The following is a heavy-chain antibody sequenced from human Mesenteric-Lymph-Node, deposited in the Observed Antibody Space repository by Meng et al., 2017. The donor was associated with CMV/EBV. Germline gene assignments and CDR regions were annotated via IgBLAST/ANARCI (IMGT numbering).Heavy chain of an antibody. J-gene: IGHJ4*02. D-gene: IGHD3-3*01. CDR2: ISSIGSAR. Sequence: GESLKISCAASGFSFSDYHMSWIRQAPGKGLEWISYISSIGSARYYADSVKGRFTISRDNVKNSLLLQMDSLRVDDTAVYYCARDWSKYDFWSGHYSSPIDFWGQGTLVTVSS. CDR3: ARDWSKYDFWSGHYSSPIDF. CDR1: GFSFSDYH. V-gene: IGHV3-11*04.